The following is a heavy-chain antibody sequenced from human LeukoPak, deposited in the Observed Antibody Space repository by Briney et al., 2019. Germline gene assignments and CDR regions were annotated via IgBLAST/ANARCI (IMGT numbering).Heavy chain of an antibody. V-gene: IGHV1-8*01. J-gene: IGHJ4*02. Sequence: ASVKVSCRASGYTFTSNDINWVRQATGQGLEWMGWMNPNSGNTGYAQKFQGRVTMTRNTSISTAYMELSSLRSEDTAVYYCARGPRYSGSYFWGQGTLVTVSS. CDR2: MNPNSGNT. CDR3: ARGPRYSGSYF. CDR1: GYTFTSND. D-gene: IGHD1-26*01.